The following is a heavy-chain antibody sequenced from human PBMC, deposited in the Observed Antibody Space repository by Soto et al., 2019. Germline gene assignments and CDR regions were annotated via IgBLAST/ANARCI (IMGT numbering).Heavy chain of an antibody. Sequence: GASVKVSCKASGGTFSSYAISWVRQAPGQGLEWMGGIIPIFGTANYAQKFQGRVTITADESTSTAYMELSSLRSEDTAVYYCASLISSTSWGPYYYHYYGMDVWGQGTTVTVSS. CDR1: GGTFSSYA. V-gene: IGHV1-69*13. J-gene: IGHJ6*02. D-gene: IGHD2-2*01. CDR2: IIPIFGTA. CDR3: ASLISSTSWGPYYYHYYGMDV.